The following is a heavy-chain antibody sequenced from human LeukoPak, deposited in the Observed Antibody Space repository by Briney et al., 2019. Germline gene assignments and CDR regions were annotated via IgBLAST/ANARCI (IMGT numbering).Heavy chain of an antibody. D-gene: IGHD3-3*01. CDR1: GYTFTSYG. V-gene: IGHV1-18*01. CDR2: ISAYNGNT. CDR3: ARDHPYYDSWSGYYSSWFDP. J-gene: IGHJ5*02. Sequence: ASVKVSCKASGYTFTSYGISWVRQAPGQGLEWMGWISAYNGNTNYAQKLQGRVTMTTDTSTSTAYMELRSLRSDDTAVYYCARDHPYYDSWSGYYSSWFDPWGQGTLVTVSS.